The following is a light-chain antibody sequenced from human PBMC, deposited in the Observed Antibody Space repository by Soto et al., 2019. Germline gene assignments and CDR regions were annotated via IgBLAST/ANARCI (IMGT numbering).Light chain of an antibody. J-gene: IGLJ2*01. V-gene: IGLV3-21*02. CDR2: DDS. Sequence: VLTQPPSVSVAPGQTARITCGGSNVGSKSVHWYQQKPGQAPVLVVYDDSDRPSGIPERFSGSNSGNTATLTISRVEAGDEADYYCQVWDASSDHVVFGGGTKVTVL. CDR3: QVWDASSDHVV. CDR1: NVGSKS.